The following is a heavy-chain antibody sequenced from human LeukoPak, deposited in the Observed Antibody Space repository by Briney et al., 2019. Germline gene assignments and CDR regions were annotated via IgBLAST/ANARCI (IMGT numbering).Heavy chain of an antibody. CDR3: ARGDSGWYEYYFDY. CDR1: GFTFSSYS. J-gene: IGHJ4*02. D-gene: IGHD6-19*01. Sequence: GGSLRLSCVASGFTFSSYSMNWVRQAPGEGQEWVSSISSSSSYIYYADSVKGRFTISRDNAKNSLYLQMNSLRAEDTAVYYCARGDSGWYEYYFDYWGQGTLVTVSS. V-gene: IGHV3-21*01. CDR2: ISSSSSYI.